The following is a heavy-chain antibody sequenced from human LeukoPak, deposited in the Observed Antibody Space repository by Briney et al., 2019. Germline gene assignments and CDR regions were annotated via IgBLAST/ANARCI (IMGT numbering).Heavy chain of an antibody. Sequence: PSETLSLTCAVYGGSFSGYYWSWIRQPPGKGLEWIGYIYYSGSTYYNPSLKSRVTISVDTSKNQFSLKLSSVTAADTAVYYCARLPRDLGYCSSTSCPLGFDPWGQGTLVTVSS. V-gene: IGHV4-34*01. CDR2: IYYSGST. J-gene: IGHJ5*02. D-gene: IGHD2-2*01. CDR3: ARLPRDLGYCSSTSCPLGFDP. CDR1: GGSFSGYY.